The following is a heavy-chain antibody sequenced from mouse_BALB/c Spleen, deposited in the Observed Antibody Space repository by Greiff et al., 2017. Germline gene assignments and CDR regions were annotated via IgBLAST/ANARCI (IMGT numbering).Heavy chain of an antibody. V-gene: IGHV2-6-7*01. D-gene: IGHD3-2*01. Sequence: QVQLKESGPGLVAPSQSLSITCTVSGFSLTGYGVNWVRQPPGKGLEWLGMIWGDGSTDYNSALKSRLSISKDNSKSQVFLKMNSLQTDDTARYYCARETARYRFAYWGQGTLVTVSA. CDR3: ARETARYRFAY. CDR2: IWGDGST. J-gene: IGHJ3*01. CDR1: GFSLTGYG.